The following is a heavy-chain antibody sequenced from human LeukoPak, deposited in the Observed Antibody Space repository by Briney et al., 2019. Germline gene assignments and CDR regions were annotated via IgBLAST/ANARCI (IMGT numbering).Heavy chain of an antibody. D-gene: IGHD6-25*01. Sequence: GGSLRLSCAASGFTFSSYAMSWVRQAPGKGLEWVAVIWYDGSNKYYADSVKGRFTISRDNSKNTLYLQMNSLRAEDTAVYYCAREAGGYFDYWGQGTLVTVSS. V-gene: IGHV3-33*08. J-gene: IGHJ4*02. CDR3: AREAGGYFDY. CDR2: IWYDGSNK. CDR1: GFTFSSYA.